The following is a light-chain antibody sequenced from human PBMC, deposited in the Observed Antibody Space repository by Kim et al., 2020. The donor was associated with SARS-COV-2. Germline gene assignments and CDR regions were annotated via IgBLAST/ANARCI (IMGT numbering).Light chain of an antibody. CDR1: QSVRSY. V-gene: IGKV3-11*01. Sequence: DIVLTQSPATLSLSPGERATLSCRASQSVRSYLAWYQHKPGQAPRLLIYDASKRATGIPARFSGSGSGTDFTLTISSLEPEDFAVYFCQHRSNWPLTFGGGTKVDIK. J-gene: IGKJ4*01. CDR2: DAS. CDR3: QHRSNWPLT.